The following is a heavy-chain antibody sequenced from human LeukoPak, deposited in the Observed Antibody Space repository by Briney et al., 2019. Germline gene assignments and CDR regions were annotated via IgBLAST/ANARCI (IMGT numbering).Heavy chain of an antibody. CDR2: LYHGGST. D-gene: IGHD3-10*01. J-gene: IGHJ4*02. V-gene: IGHV3-66*01. Sequence: PGGSLRLSCAASGFTLSSYAMSWVRQAPGKGLEWVSILYHGGSTYYADSVKGRFSISRDTSKNTLYLQMNSLRVEDTAVYYCATRRFGESTYWGQGTLVTVSS. CDR3: ATRRFGESTY. CDR1: GFTLSSYA.